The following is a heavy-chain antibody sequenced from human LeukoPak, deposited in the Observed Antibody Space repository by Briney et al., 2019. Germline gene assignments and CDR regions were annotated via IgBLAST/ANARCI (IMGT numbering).Heavy chain of an antibody. Sequence: PSETLSLTRTVSGGSISRYYWSWIRQPPGKGLEWIGYIYYTGSTNFNPSLKSRVTISVDTSKNQFSLKLSSVTAADTAVYYCARHSSSVSGWYIGWFDPWGQGTLVTVSS. J-gene: IGHJ5*02. D-gene: IGHD6-19*01. CDR2: IYYTGST. V-gene: IGHV4-59*01. CDR1: GGSISRYY. CDR3: ARHSSSVSGWYIGWFDP.